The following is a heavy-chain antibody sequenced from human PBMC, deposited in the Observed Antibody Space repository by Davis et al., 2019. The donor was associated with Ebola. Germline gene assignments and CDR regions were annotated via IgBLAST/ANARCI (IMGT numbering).Heavy chain of an antibody. Sequence: GGSLRPSCAASGFTFTSYAMSWVSQAPGKVLEWVSYISSSGSTIYYADSVKGRFTISRDNAKNSLYLQMNSLRAEDTAVYYCAREGRRSRYGGNPGEPGYWGQGTLVTVSS. CDR2: ISSSGSTI. CDR1: GFTFTSYA. J-gene: IGHJ4*02. V-gene: IGHV3-48*04. D-gene: IGHD4-23*01. CDR3: AREGRRSRYGGNPGEPGY.